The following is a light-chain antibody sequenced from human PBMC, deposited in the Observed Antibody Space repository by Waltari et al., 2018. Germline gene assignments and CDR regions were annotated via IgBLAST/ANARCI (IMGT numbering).Light chain of an antibody. CDR1: QSIGSR. Sequence: EIVLTQSPDFPSVAPKEKVTIPCRASQSIGSRLHWHQQKPDQAPKLLIKYASQSISGVPSRFSGSGSGTDFTLAINSLEAEDVAVYYCHQIASLPRTFGPGTKVEIK. V-gene: IGKV6D-21*02. CDR2: YAS. CDR3: HQIASLPRT. J-gene: IGKJ1*01.